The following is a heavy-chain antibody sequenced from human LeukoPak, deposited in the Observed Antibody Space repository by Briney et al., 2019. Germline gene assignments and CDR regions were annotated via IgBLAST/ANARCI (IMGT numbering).Heavy chain of an antibody. J-gene: IGHJ4*02. Sequence: SQTLSPTCTVSGGSISSGSYYWSWIRQPAGKGPEWIGRIYTSGSTNYNPSLKSRVTISVGTSKNQFSLKLSSVTAADTAVYYCARFPGIAVAGSYYFDYWGQGTLVTVSS. CDR3: ARFPGIAVAGSYYFDY. CDR1: GGSISSGSYY. D-gene: IGHD6-19*01. CDR2: IYTSGST. V-gene: IGHV4-61*02.